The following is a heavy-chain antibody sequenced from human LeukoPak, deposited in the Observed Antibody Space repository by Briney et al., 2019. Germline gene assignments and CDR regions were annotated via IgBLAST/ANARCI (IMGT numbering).Heavy chain of an antibody. J-gene: IGHJ3*02. V-gene: IGHV4-39*01. CDR3: ARETTLWLRGAFDI. D-gene: IGHD5-18*01. Sequence: SETLSLTCTVSGGSISSSSHYWGWIRQPPGKGLEWIGSLYYSGSTYYNPSLKSRVTVSADTSKNQFSLKLSSVTAADTAVYYCARETTLWLRGAFDIWGQGTMVTVPS. CDR2: LYYSGST. CDR1: GGSISSSSHY.